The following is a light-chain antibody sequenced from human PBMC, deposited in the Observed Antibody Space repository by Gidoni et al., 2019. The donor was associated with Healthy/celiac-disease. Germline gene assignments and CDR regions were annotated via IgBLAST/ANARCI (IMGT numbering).Light chain of an antibody. V-gene: IGKV3-15*01. CDR2: GAS. CDR1: QSVSSN. CDR3: QQYNNWPPWT. J-gene: IGKJ1*01. Sequence: EIVMTQSPATLSVSPGERATLSCRASQSVSSNLAWDQQKPGQAPRLLIYGASTRATGIPARFSGSWSGTEFTLTISSLQSEDFAVYYCQQYNNWPPWTFXQXTKVEIK.